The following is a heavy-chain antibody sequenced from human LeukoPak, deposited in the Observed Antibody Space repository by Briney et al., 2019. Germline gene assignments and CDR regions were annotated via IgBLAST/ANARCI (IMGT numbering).Heavy chain of an antibody. V-gene: IGHV1-69*13. D-gene: IGHD6-19*01. J-gene: IGHJ3*02. CDR2: IIPIFGTA. CDR3: ASSKDSSGLSVGAFDI. Sequence: SVKVSCKASGGTFSSYAISWVRQAPGQGLEWMGGIIPIFGTANYAQKFQGRVTITADESTSTAYMELSSLRSEDTAVYYCASSKDSSGLSVGAFDIWGPGTMVTVSS. CDR1: GGTFSSYA.